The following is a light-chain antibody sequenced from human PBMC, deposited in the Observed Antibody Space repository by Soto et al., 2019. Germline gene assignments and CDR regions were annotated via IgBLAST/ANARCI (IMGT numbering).Light chain of an antibody. Sequence: QSVLTQPRSVSGSPGQSVTISCAGASSDVRGYNYVSWYQQHPGKAPKLIIYDVNYRPSGVPNRFSGSQSGNTASLTISGLQADDEADYCCSSYTSSSTLVIFGGGTQLTVL. V-gene: IGLV2-11*01. CDR1: SSDVRGYNY. CDR3: SSYTSSSTLVI. J-gene: IGLJ2*01. CDR2: DVN.